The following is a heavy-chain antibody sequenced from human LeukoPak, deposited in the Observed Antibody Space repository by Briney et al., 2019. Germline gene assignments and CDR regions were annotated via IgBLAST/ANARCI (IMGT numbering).Heavy chain of an antibody. D-gene: IGHD4-11*01. Sequence: TSMNVTSKACGQTTTKHATKSPRHATGQGNDWMVWMNPNSGNTGYAQKFQGRVTITGDTSINTAYMELSSLRSEDSAVYYCARGPAYSNYGASYYYYMDVWGKGTTVTVSS. V-gene: IGHV1-8*03. CDR3: ARGPAYSNYGASYYYYMDV. CDR2: MNPNSGNT. J-gene: IGHJ6*03. CDR1: GQTTTKHA.